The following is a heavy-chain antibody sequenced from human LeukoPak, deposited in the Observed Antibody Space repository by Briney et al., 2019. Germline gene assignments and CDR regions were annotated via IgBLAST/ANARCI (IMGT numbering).Heavy chain of an antibody. Sequence: ASVKVSCKASGYTFTSYDINWVRQATGQGLEWMGWMNPNSGNTGYAQKFQGRVTMTRNTSISTAYMELSSLRSEDTAVYYCARDLRRPSLRFVEWLPKYYFDYWGQGTLVTVSS. CDR1: GYTFTSYD. CDR2: MNPNSGNT. D-gene: IGHD3-3*01. J-gene: IGHJ4*02. CDR3: ARDLRRPSLRFVEWLPKYYFDY. V-gene: IGHV1-8*01.